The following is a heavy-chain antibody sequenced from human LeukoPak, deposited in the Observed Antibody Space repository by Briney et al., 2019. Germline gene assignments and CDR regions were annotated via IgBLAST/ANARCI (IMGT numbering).Heavy chain of an antibody. J-gene: IGHJ4*02. CDR2: MNSDGRSK. D-gene: IGHD3-3*01. CDR1: GFTLSSYW. V-gene: IGHV3-74*01. CDR3: ASLRFLEWSFDS. Sequence: GGSLRLSCAASGFTLSSYWMHWVRQAPGKGLVWVSRMNSDGRSKTYADSAKGRFTISRDNAKNSLYLQVNSLRAEDTAVYYCASLRFLEWSFDSWGQGTLVTVSS.